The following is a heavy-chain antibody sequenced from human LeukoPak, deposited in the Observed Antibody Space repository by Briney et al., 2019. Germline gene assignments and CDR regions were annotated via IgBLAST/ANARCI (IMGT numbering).Heavy chain of an antibody. V-gene: IGHV4-4*02. CDR2: IYHSGST. J-gene: IGHJ4*02. CDR3: ARGKPYSSGWLVDRRYFDY. CDR1: GGSISSSNW. Sequence: PSETLSLTCAVSGGSISSSNWWSWVRQPPGKGLEWIGEIYHSGSTNYNPSLKSRVTISVDTSKNQFSLKLSSVTAADTAVYYCARGKPYSSGWLVDRRYFDYWGQGTLVTVSS. D-gene: IGHD6-19*01.